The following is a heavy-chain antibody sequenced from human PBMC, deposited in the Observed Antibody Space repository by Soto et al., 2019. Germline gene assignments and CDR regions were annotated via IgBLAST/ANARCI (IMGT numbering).Heavy chain of an antibody. J-gene: IGHJ5*02. D-gene: IGHD2-2*01. V-gene: IGHV3-7*03. CDR2: IKQDESEK. CDR3: ARDPGPRAAAIRGLGWFDP. Sequence: QLVESGGGLVQPGGPLRLSCAASGFTFSGYWMAWVRQAPGKGLEWVASIKQDESEKFYVDSVKGRFTISRDNAKKTVYLQMNGLRAEDTAVYYCARDPGPRAAAIRGLGWFDPWGQGTLVTVSS. CDR1: GFTFSGYW.